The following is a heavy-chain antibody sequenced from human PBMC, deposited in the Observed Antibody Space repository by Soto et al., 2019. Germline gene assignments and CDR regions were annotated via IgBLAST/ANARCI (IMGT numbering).Heavy chain of an antibody. CDR3: ARALGSGSTTGYY. V-gene: IGHV1-69*06. Sequence: SVQVSCKASGGTFSSYAISGVRQAPGQGLEWMGGIIPIFGTANYAQKFQGRVTITADKSTSTAYMELSSLRSEDTAVYYCARALGSGSTTGYYWGQGTLVTVSS. J-gene: IGHJ4*02. CDR1: GGTFSSYA. D-gene: IGHD3-10*02. CDR2: IIPIFGTA.